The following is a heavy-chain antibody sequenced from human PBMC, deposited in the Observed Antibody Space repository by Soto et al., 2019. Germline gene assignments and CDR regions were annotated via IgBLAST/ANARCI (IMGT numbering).Heavy chain of an antibody. D-gene: IGHD1-1*01. CDR2: INPNSGGT. CDR3: AREPATAKPEGVDF. CDR1: GYTFSDYY. V-gene: IGHV1-2*02. Sequence: ASVKVSGKASGYTFSDYYIHWVRQAPGQGLEWMGWINPNSGGTKYAPKFQGGVTMTRDTSITTAYMELSRLRSGDTAVYYCAREPATAKPEGVDFWGQGTLVTVSS. J-gene: IGHJ4*02.